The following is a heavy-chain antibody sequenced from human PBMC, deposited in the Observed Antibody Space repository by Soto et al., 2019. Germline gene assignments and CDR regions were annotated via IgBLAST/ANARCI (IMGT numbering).Heavy chain of an antibody. CDR1: GFTFSSYA. D-gene: IGHD3-3*01. J-gene: IGHJ4*02. CDR2: ISGSGGST. V-gene: IGHV3-23*01. Sequence: GGSLRLSCAASGFTFSSYAMSWVRQAPGKGLEWVSAISGSGGSTYYADSVKGRFTISRDNSKNTLYLQMNSLRAEDTAVYYCAKDNPPAYYDFWSGYYISYWGQGTLVTVSS. CDR3: AKDNPPAYYDFWSGYYISY.